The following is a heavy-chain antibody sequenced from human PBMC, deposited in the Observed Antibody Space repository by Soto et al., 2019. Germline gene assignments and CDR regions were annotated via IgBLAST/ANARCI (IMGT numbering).Heavy chain of an antibody. CDR1: GFTFSSYA. D-gene: IGHD3-3*01. CDR2: ISYDGSNK. CDR3: AREYDFWSDERWFDP. Sequence: QVQLVESGGGVVQPGRSLRLSCAASGFTFSSYAMHWVRQAPGKGLEWVAVISYDGSNKYYADSVKGRFPISRDNSKNTLYLQMNSLRAEDTAVYYCAREYDFWSDERWFDPWGQGTLVTVSS. J-gene: IGHJ5*02. V-gene: IGHV3-30-3*01.